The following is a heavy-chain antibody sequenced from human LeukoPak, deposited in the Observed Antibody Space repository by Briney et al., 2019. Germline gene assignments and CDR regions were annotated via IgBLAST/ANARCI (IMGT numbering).Heavy chain of an antibody. V-gene: IGHV3-30-3*01. J-gene: IGHJ4*02. CDR2: ISYDGSNK. Sequence: GGSLRLSCAASGFTFSSYAMHWVRQAPGKGLEWVAVISYDGSNKYYAGSVKGRFTISRDNSKNTLYLQMNSLRAEDTAVYYCARDLSASGDYVFYWGQGTLVTVSS. CDR1: GFTFSSYA. CDR3: ARDLSASGDYVFY. D-gene: IGHD4-17*01.